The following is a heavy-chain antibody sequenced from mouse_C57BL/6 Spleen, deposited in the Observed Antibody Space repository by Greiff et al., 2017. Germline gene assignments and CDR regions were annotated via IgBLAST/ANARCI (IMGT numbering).Heavy chain of an antibody. Sequence: VQLQQPGAELVKPGASVKMSCKASGYTFTSYWITWVKQRPGQGLEWIGDIYPGSGSTNYNEKFKGKATLTVDTYSSTAYMQLSSLTSEDSAVYYCARWTLRREAIDDWGQGTSVTVSS. J-gene: IGHJ4*01. CDR3: ARWTLRREAIDD. CDR2: IYPGSGST. D-gene: IGHD1-2*01. V-gene: IGHV1-55*01. CDR1: GYTFTSYW.